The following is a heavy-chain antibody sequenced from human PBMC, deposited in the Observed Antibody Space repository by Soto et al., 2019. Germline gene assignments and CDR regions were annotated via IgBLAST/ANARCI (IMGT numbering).Heavy chain of an antibody. CDR2: INPSGGST. J-gene: IGHJ3*02. Sequence: ASVKVSCKASGHTFTSYYMHWVRQAPGQGLEWMGIINPSGGSTSYAQKFQGRITMTRDTSTSTVYMELSSLRTEDTAVYYCAGGRELWLFGAFDIWGQGTMVTVSS. CDR1: GHTFTSYY. V-gene: IGHV1-46*01. D-gene: IGHD5-18*01. CDR3: AGGRELWLFGAFDI.